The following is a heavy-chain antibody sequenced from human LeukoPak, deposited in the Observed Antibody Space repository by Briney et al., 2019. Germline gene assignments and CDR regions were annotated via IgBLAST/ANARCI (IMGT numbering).Heavy chain of an antibody. CDR3: ARPDGWFGQNSFDP. J-gene: IGHJ5*02. D-gene: IGHD3-10*01. Sequence: ASVKVSCKASGYTFTSYYMHWVRQAPGQGLEWMGWISAYNGNTNYAQKLQGRVTMTTDTSTSTAYMELSSLRCDDTAVYYCARPDGWFGQNSFDPGGQGTLVTVSS. CDR1: GYTFTSYY. V-gene: IGHV1-18*04. CDR2: ISAYNGNT.